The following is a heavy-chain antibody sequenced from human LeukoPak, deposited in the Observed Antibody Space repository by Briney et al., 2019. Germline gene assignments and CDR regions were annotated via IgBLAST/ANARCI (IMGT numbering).Heavy chain of an antibody. CDR1: GFTFSSYA. J-gene: IGHJ3*02. CDR2: ISYDGSNK. D-gene: IGHD2-2*02. Sequence: GGSLRLSCAASGFTFSSYAMHWVRQAPGKGLEWVAVISYDGSNKYYADSVKGRFTISRDNSKNTLYLQMNSLRAEDTAVYYCARDRAVVVPAAILGAFDIWGQGTMVTVSS. V-gene: IGHV3-30-3*01. CDR3: ARDRAVVVPAAILGAFDI.